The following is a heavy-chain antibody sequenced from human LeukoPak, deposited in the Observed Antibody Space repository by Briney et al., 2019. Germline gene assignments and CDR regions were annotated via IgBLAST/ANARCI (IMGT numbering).Heavy chain of an antibody. V-gene: IGHV3-23*01. CDR3: AKGGYSSGRYFYYYMDV. CDR2: FSFNGVTT. CDR1: GFTFSSYS. Sequence: GGSLRLSCAASGFTFSSYSMNWVRQAPGKGLEGVSTFSFNGVTTYYADSAKGRFTISRDNSKNTVYLQMNNLRAEDTAVYYCAKGGYSSGRYFYYYMDVWGEGTTVTVSS. D-gene: IGHD5-18*01. J-gene: IGHJ6*03.